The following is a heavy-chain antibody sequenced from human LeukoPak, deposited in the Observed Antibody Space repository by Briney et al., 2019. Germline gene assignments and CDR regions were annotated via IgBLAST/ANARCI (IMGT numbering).Heavy chain of an antibody. V-gene: IGHV3-21*01. J-gene: IGHJ3*02. CDR2: ISSDSNYI. CDR1: GLSFSTAW. Sequence: GGSLRLSCAASGLSFSTAWMGWVRQAPGKGLEWVSSISSDSNYIFYADSVQGRFTISRDNAENSLFLQMNSLRAEDTAVYYCASRYCTSTNCYAFDIWGQGTMVTVSS. CDR3: ASRYCTSTNCYAFDI. D-gene: IGHD2-2*01.